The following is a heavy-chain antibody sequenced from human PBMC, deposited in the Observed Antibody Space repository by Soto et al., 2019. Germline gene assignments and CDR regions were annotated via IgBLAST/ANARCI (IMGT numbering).Heavy chain of an antibody. J-gene: IGHJ4*02. D-gene: IGHD2-15*01. Sequence: SETLSLTCTVSGGSISSYYWSWIRQPPGKGLEWIGYIYYSGSTNYNPSLKSRVTISVDTSKNQFSLKLSSVTAADTAVYYFARVIFHCSGGSCSPGVDYWGQGTLVTVSS. CDR2: IYYSGST. CDR3: ARVIFHCSGGSCSPGVDY. V-gene: IGHV4-59*01. CDR1: GGSISSYY.